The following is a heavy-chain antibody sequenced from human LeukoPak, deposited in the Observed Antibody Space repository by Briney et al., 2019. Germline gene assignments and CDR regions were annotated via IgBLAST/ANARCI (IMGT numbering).Heavy chain of an antibody. CDR1: GGSISSYY. CDR2: IYYSGST. V-gene: IGHV4-59*01. CDR3: ARGRSSMVRGYYYYYMDV. Sequence: SETLSPTCTVSGGSISSYYWSWIRQPPGKGLEWIGYIYYSGSTNYNPSLKSRVTISVDTSKNQFSLKLSSVTAADTAVYYCARGRSSMVRGYYYYYMDVWGKGTTVTISS. D-gene: IGHD3-10*01. J-gene: IGHJ6*03.